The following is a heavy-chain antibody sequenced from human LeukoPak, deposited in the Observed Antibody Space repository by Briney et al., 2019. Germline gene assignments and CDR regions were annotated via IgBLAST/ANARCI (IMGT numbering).Heavy chain of an antibody. D-gene: IGHD3-10*01. CDR2: IYTSGST. V-gene: IGHV4-4*07. CDR3: ARAESSMGYYYGSGTYYGMDV. Sequence: SETLSLTCTVSGGSISSYYWSWIRQPAGKGLEWIGRIYTSGSTNYNPSLKSRVTMSVDTSKNQFSLKLSSVTAADTAVYFCARAESSMGYYYGSGTYYGMDVWGQGTTVTVSS. J-gene: IGHJ6*02. CDR1: GGSISSYY.